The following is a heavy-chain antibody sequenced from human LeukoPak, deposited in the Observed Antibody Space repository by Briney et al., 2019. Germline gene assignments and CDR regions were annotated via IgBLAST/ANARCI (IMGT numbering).Heavy chain of an antibody. CDR3: ATNWNLYYYYYMDV. D-gene: IGHD1-20*01. V-gene: IGHV3-74*01. CDR1: GFTFSSYW. CDR2: IKRDGSSP. J-gene: IGHJ6*03. Sequence: GGSLRLSCAASGFTFSSYWMHWIRHAPGKGLVWVSRIKRDGSSPAYADSVKGRFTISRDNAKNTLYLQMNSLRAEDTAVYYCATNWNLYYYYYMDVWGKGTTVTVSS.